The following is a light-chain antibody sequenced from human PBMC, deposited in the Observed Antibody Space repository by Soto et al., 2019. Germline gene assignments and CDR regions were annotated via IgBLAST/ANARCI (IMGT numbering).Light chain of an antibody. J-gene: IGLJ2*01. CDR2: GNS. CDR3: QSYDSSLSGSVV. V-gene: IGLV1-40*01. Sequence: QSVLTQPPSVSGAPGQRVTISCTGSSSNIGAGYDVHWYQQLPGTATKLLIYGNSNRPSGVPDRFSGSKSGTSASRAITGLQAEDEADYYCQSYDSSLSGSVVFGGGTKLTVL. CDR1: SSNIGAGYD.